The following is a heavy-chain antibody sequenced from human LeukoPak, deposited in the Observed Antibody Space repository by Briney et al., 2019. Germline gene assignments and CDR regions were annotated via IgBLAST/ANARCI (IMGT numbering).Heavy chain of an antibody. CDR1: GYSFTSYW. J-gene: IGHJ4*02. D-gene: IGHD5-24*01. Sequence: ASVKVSCKGSGYSFTSYWIGWVRQMPGKGLEWMGIIYPGDSDTTYSPSFQGQVTISADQSISTAYLQWSSLKASDTTMYYCARREDGYRDPAPFAYWGQGTLVTVSS. CDR2: IYPGDSDT. V-gene: IGHV5-51*01. CDR3: ARREDGYRDPAPFAY.